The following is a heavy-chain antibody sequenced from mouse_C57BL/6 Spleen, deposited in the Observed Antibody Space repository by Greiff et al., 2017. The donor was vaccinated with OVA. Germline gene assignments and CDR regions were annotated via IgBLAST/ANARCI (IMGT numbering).Heavy chain of an antibody. D-gene: IGHD2-3*01. J-gene: IGHJ4*01. V-gene: IGHV1-78*01. Sequence: QVQLQQSDAELVKPGASVKISCKVSGYTFTDHTIHWMKQRPEQGLEWIGYIYPRDGSTKYNEKFKGKATLTADKSSSTAYMQLNSLTSEDSAVYFCARDDDGCYEDYTMDYWGQGTSVTVSS. CDR3: ARDDDGCYEDYTMDY. CDR2: IYPRDGST. CDR1: GYTFTDHT.